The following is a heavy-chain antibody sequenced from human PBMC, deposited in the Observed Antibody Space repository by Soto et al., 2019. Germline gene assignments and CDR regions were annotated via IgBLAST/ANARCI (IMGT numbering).Heavy chain of an antibody. CDR3: TRISLVGATGGRYFDY. CDR1: GFIFSDLY. CDR2: IKNKANSYTT. Sequence: VQLVESGGGLVQPGGSLRLSCAASGFIFSDLYMDWVRQAPGKGLEWVGRIKNKANSYTTEYAASVKGRFTISRDDSKNSLYLQMNSLKTEDTAVYYCTRISLVGATGGRYFDYWGQGTLLTVSS. J-gene: IGHJ4*02. V-gene: IGHV3-72*01. D-gene: IGHD1-26*01.